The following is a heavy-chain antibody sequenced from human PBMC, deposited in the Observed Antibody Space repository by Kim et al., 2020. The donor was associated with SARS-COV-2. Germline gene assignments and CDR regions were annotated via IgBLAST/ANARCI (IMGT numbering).Heavy chain of an antibody. Sequence: GGSLRLSCAASGFTFSSYAMSWVRQAPGKGLEWVSAISGSGGSTYYADSVKGRFTISRDNSKNTLYLQMNSLRAEDTAVYYCAKVYVGDYGYYYGMDVWGQGTTVTVSS. CDR3: AKVYVGDYGYYYGMDV. V-gene: IGHV3-23*01. CDR1: GFTFSSYA. J-gene: IGHJ6*02. D-gene: IGHD4-17*01. CDR2: ISGSGGST.